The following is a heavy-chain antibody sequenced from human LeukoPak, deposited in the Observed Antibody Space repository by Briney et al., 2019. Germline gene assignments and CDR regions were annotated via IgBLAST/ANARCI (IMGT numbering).Heavy chain of an antibody. V-gene: IGHV3-21*01. Sequence: GGSLRLSCGASGFAFSSFRMSWVRQAPGRGLEWVSSISGNSADINNADSLKGRFTISRDNAKNSLYLQLNSLTVEDTAVYYCEILDWRGYWGQGTLVTVSS. D-gene: IGHD2-21*01. J-gene: IGHJ4*02. CDR2: ISGNSADI. CDR3: EILDWRGY. CDR1: GFAFSSFR.